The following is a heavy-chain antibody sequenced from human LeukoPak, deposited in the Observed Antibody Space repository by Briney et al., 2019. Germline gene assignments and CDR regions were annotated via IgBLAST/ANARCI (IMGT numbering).Heavy chain of an antibody. CDR3: ARSQLNIAAAPGAQNKNWFDP. V-gene: IGHV1-69*05. CDR1: GGTFSSYA. D-gene: IGHD6-13*01. CDR2: IIPIFGTA. Sequence: SVKVSCKASGGTFSSYAISWVRQAPGQGLELMGGIIPIFGTANYAQKFQGRVTITTDESTSTAYMELSSLRSEDTAVYYCARSQLNIAAAPGAQNKNWFDPWGQGTLATVSS. J-gene: IGHJ5*02.